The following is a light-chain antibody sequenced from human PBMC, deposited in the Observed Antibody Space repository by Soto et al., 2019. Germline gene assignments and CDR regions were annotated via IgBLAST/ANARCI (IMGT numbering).Light chain of an antibody. CDR1: QSISSW. CDR2: DAS. V-gene: IGKV1-5*01. Sequence: DIQMTQSPSTLSASVGDRVTITCRASQSISSWLAWEQQKPGKAPKLLIYDASSLESGVPSRFRGSGSGTEFTLTISSLQPDDFATYYCQQYNSYWTFGQGTKVDIK. CDR3: QQYNSYWT. J-gene: IGKJ1*01.